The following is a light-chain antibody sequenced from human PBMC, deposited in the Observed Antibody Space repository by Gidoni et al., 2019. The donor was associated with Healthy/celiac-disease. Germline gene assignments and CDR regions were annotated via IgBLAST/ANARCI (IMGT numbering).Light chain of an antibody. J-gene: IGKJ2*03. CDR1: QSISGY. CDR2: ATS. V-gene: IGKV1-39*01. CDR3: QQTYTAPYS. Sequence: DIQMTQSPSSLSASVGDRVTITCRASQSISGYLNWYQQEPGKAPKLLIYATSNLQSGVPSRFSGSGSGADFTLTISSLLPEDFATYYCQQTYTAPYSFGQGTKLEIK.